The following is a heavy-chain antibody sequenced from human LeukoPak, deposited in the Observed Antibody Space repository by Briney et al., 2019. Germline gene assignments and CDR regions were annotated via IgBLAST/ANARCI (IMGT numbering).Heavy chain of an antibody. CDR1: GFTFSSYS. CDR3: ARAGVPRPHYYYYYGMDV. J-gene: IGHJ6*02. Sequence: GGSLRLSCAASGFTFSSYSMNWVRQAPGKGLEWVSSISSSSSYIYYADSVKGRFTISRDNAKNSLYLQMNSLRAEDTAVYYCARAGVPRPHYYYYYGMDVWGQGTTVTVSS. D-gene: IGHD2-2*01. V-gene: IGHV3-21*01. CDR2: ISSSSSYI.